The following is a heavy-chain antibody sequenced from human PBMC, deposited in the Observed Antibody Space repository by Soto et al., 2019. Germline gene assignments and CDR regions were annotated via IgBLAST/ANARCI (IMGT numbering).Heavy chain of an antibody. D-gene: IGHD4-17*01. CDR3: ARRETGYGKGFDY. J-gene: IGHJ4*02. Sequence: SETLSLTCTVSGGSISSYYWSWIRPPPGKGLEWIGIIYYSGSTYYNPSLKSRVTISVDTSKNQFSLKLSSVTAADTAVYYCARRETGYGKGFDYWGQGTLVTVSS. V-gene: IGHV4-59*04. CDR1: GGSISSYY. CDR2: IYYSGST.